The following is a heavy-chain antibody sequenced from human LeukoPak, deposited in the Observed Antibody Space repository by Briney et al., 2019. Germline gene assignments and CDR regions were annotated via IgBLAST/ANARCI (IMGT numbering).Heavy chain of an antibody. J-gene: IGHJ5*02. CDR3: ARGRYCSSTSCYISGTGDWFDP. D-gene: IGHD2-2*02. V-gene: IGHV1-18*01. Sequence: ASVKVSCKASGYTFTSYGISWVRQAPGQGLEWRGGISAYNGNTNYAQKLQGRVTMTTDTSTSTAYMELRSLRSDDTAVYYCARGRYCSSTSCYISGTGDWFDPWGQGTLVTVSS. CDR1: GYTFTSYG. CDR2: ISAYNGNT.